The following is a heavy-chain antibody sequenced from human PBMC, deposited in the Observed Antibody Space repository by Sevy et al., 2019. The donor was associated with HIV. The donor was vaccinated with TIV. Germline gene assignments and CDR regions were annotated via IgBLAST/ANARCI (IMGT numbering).Heavy chain of an antibody. CDR1: GFTFSDYW. Sequence: GGSLRLSCAASGFTFSDYWMTWVRQAPGKGLESISCINYSGDVIHYTDSVKGRFTISRDNAKNSLYLQMNNLRVEDTATYYCARDCSSSTCLWGLDVWGQGTTVTVSS. CDR2: INYSGDVI. V-gene: IGHV3-11*01. J-gene: IGHJ6*01. CDR3: ARDCSSSTCLWGLDV. D-gene: IGHD2-2*01.